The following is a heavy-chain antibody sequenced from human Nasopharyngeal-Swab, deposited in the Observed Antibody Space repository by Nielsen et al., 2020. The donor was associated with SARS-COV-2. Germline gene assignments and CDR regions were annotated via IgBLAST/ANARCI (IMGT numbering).Heavy chain of an antibody. CDR1: VYCITSYW. D-gene: IGHD6-19*01. CDR3: AGRIAVAGDEI. Sequence: GEPPKISCKGSVYCITSYWIGWVRQMPGKGLEWMGIIYPGDSDTRYSPSFQGQVTISADKSISTAYLQSSSLKASDTAMYYCAGRIAVAGDEIWGQGTLVTVSS. V-gene: IGHV5-51*01. CDR2: IYPGDSDT. J-gene: IGHJ4*02.